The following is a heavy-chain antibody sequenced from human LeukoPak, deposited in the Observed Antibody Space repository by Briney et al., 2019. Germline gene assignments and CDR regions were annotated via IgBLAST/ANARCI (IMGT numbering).Heavy chain of an antibody. D-gene: IGHD2-2*01. CDR3: AKWSRGYCSSTSCVSDY. CDR2: IRYDGSNK. CDR1: GFTFSSYG. V-gene: IGHV3-30*02. Sequence: GGSLRLSCAAPGFTFSSYGMHLVRQAPGKGLEWVAFIRYDGSNKYYADSVKGRFTISRDNSKNTLYLQMNSLRAEDTAVYYCAKWSRGYCSSTSCVSDYWGQGTLVTVSS. J-gene: IGHJ4*02.